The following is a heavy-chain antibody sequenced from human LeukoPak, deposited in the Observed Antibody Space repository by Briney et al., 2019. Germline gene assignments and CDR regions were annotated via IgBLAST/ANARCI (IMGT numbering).Heavy chain of an antibody. CDR2: IYYSGST. CDR1: GGSISSYY. Sequence: SETLSLTCTVSGGSISSYYWSWIRQPPGKGLEWIGYIYYSGSTNYNPSLKSRVTISVDTSKNQFSLKLSSVTAADTAVYYCARPRQQLVPHDAFDIWGQGTMVTVSS. J-gene: IGHJ3*02. CDR3: ARPRQQLVPHDAFDI. D-gene: IGHD6-13*01. V-gene: IGHV4-59*08.